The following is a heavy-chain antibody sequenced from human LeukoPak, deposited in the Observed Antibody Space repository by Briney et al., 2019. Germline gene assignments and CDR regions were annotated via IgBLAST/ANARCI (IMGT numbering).Heavy chain of an antibody. CDR3: ARDQASGSYSYYGMDV. V-gene: IGHV4-39*07. CDR2: IYYSGST. J-gene: IGHJ6*02. D-gene: IGHD1-26*01. Sequence: SETLSLTCTVSGGSISSSSYYWGWIRQPPGKGLEWIGSIYYSGSTYYNPSLKSRVTISVDTSKNQFSLKLSSVTAADTAVYYCARDQASGSYSYYGMDVWGQGTTVTVSS. CDR1: GGSISSSSYY.